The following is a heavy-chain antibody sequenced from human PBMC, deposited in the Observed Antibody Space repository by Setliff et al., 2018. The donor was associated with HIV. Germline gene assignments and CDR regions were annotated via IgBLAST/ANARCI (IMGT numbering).Heavy chain of an antibody. J-gene: IGHJ4*02. CDR1: GGTFSTYA. CDR2: INPLFGKA. D-gene: IGHD5-12*01. V-gene: IGHV1-69*13. Sequence: SVKVSCKASGGTFSTYALSWARQAPGQGLEWMGGINPLFGKAKYAQRFQGRVTITAEESTDTAYIELIAVRSEDTAVYYCAIDVIGGWLRPMPDFWGPGNPGHRLL. CDR3: AIDVIGGWLRPMPDF.